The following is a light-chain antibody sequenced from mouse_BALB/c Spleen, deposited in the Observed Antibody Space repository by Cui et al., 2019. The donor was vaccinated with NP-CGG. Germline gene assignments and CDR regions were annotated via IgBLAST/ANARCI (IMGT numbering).Light chain of an antibody. Sequence: QAVVTQESALTTSPGETVTLTCRSSTGAVTTSNYANWVQEKPDQLFTGLIGGTNNRAPGVPARFSGSLIGDKAALTITGAQTEDEAISFCALWYSNHWVFGGGTKLTVL. CDR1: TGAVTTSNY. CDR2: GTN. CDR3: ALWYSNHWV. V-gene: IGLV1*01. J-gene: IGLJ1*01.